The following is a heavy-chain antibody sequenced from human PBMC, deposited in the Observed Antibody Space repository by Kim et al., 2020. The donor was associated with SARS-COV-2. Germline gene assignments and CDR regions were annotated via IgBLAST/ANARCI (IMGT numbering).Heavy chain of an antibody. V-gene: IGHV3-9*01. D-gene: IGHD5-12*01. CDR1: GFTFGDYA. CDR3: AKTRLRLAEPTITDAFDI. CDR2: ISWNSGSI. J-gene: IGHJ3*02. Sequence: GGSLRLSCAASGFTFGDYAMHWVRQAPGKGLEWVSGISWNSGSIGYADSVKGRFTISRDNSKNSLYLQMNSLRAEDTALYYCAKTRLRLAEPTITDAFDIWGQGTMVTVSS.